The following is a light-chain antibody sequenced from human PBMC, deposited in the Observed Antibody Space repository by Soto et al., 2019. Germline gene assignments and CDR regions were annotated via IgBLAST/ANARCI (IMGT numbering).Light chain of an antibody. J-gene: IGKJ1*01. Sequence: EIVMTQSPATLSVSPGERATLSCRASQTIVNNLAWYQQKPGQAPRLLMYGVSTRATGVPARFSGSGSGAEFTLTISSLQAEDVAVYYYQHYNNWPAATFGQGTKVEIK. V-gene: IGKV3-15*01. CDR3: QHYNNWPAAT. CDR1: QTIVNN. CDR2: GVS.